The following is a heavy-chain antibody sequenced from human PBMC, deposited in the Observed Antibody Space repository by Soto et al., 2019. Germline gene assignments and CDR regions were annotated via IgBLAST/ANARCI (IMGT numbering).Heavy chain of an antibody. J-gene: IGHJ6*02. Sequence: PGGSLRLSCAASGFTFSSYSMNWVRQAPGKGLEWVSSISSSSSYIYYADSVKGRFTISRDNAKNSLYLQMNSLRAEDTAVYYCARDGMVRGYYYYGMDVWGQGTTVTVSS. CDR2: ISSSSSYI. CDR3: ARDGMVRGYYYYGMDV. V-gene: IGHV3-21*01. D-gene: IGHD3-10*01. CDR1: GFTFSSYS.